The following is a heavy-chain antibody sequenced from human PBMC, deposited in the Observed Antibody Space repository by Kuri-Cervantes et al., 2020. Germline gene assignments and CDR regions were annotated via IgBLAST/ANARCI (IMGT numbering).Heavy chain of an antibody. CDR2: IYYSGST. J-gene: IGHJ6*02. V-gene: IGHV4-30-4*01. CDR1: GGSISSGDYY. Sequence: SETLSLTCTVSGGSISSGDYYWSWIRQPPGKGLEWIGYIYYSGSTYYNPSLKSRVTISVDRSKNQFSLKLSSVTAADTAVYYCAVTVTTYYYGMDVWGQGTTVTVSS. D-gene: IGHD4-17*01. CDR3: AVTVTTYYYGMDV.